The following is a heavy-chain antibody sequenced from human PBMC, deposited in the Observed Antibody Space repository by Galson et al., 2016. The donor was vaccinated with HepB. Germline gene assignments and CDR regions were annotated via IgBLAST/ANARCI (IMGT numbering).Heavy chain of an antibody. CDR1: GFTFDDYT. V-gene: IGHV3-43*01. CDR2: ISWGGRST. Sequence: SLRLSCAASGFTFDDYTMHWVRQAPGKGLEWVSLISWGGRSTYSADSVKGRFTISRDNSKNTVDLHMSSLRPEDTAVYYCVRAWSGSSPDYWGQGTQVTVSS. J-gene: IGHJ4*02. CDR3: VRAWSGSSPDY. D-gene: IGHD1-26*01.